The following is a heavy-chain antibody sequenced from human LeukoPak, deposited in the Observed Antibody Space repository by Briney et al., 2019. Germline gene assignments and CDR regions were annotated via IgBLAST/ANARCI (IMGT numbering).Heavy chain of an antibody. CDR1: GGSISSSSYY. CDR2: IYYSGST. V-gene: IGHV4-39*01. J-gene: IGHJ4*02. CDR3: ARRVVITPRTIAAFDY. Sequence: SETLSLTCTVSGGSISSSSYYWGWIRQPPGKGLEWIGSIYYSGSTYYNPSLKSRVTISVDTSKNQFSLKLSSVTAADTAVYNCARRVVITPRTIAAFDYWGQGTLVTVSS. D-gene: IGHD3-9*01.